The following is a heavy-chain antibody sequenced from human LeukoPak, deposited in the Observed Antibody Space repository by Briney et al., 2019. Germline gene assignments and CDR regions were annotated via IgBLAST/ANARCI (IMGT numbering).Heavy chain of an antibody. CDR1: GFTFSSYS. Sequence: GGSLRLSCAASGFTFSSYSMHWVRQAPGKGLEWVAFIRYDGSNKYYADSVKGRFTISRDNSKNTVYLQMNSLRAEDTAVYYCAAPGVPAATYYFDYWGQGTLVTVSS. CDR3: AAPGVPAATYYFDY. J-gene: IGHJ4*02. CDR2: IRYDGSNK. D-gene: IGHD2-2*01. V-gene: IGHV3-30*02.